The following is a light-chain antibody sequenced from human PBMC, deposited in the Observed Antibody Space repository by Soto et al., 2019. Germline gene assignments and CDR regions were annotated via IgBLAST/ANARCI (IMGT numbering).Light chain of an antibody. CDR3: QQYNTFPRT. Sequence: DIQMTQSPSTLSASVVDRVVMTCRASQGINRWLAWYQQKPGKAPNLLIYDASSLEIGVPSRFSGSGSGTEFTLTISSLQPGDFATYYCQQYNTFPRTFGQGTKVDI. J-gene: IGKJ1*01. V-gene: IGKV1-5*01. CDR1: QGINRW. CDR2: DAS.